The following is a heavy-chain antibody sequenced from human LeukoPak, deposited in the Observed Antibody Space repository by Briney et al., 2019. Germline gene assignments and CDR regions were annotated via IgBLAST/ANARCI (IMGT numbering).Heavy chain of an antibody. CDR3: AREGQQAFDY. Sequence: SETPSLTCTVSGGSISSYYWSWIRQAPGKGLEWIGYIYYSGSTNYNPSLKSRVTISVDTSKNQFSLKLSSVTAADTAVYYCAREGQQAFDYWGQGTLVTVSS. J-gene: IGHJ4*02. CDR1: GGSISSYY. D-gene: IGHD6-13*01. CDR2: IYYSGST. V-gene: IGHV4-59*01.